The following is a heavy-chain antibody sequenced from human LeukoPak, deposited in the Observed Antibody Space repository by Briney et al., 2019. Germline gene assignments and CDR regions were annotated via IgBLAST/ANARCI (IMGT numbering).Heavy chain of an antibody. D-gene: IGHD3-22*01. CDR3: ARATGSGYWNWFDP. Sequence: PGGSLRLSCAASGFTFSSYWMHWVRHAPGKGLVWVSRINTDGSSTSYADSVKGRFTISRDNAKNTLYLQMNSLRAEDTAVYYCARATGSGYWNWFDPWGQGTLVTVSS. CDR1: GFTFSSYW. J-gene: IGHJ5*02. CDR2: INTDGSST. V-gene: IGHV3-74*01.